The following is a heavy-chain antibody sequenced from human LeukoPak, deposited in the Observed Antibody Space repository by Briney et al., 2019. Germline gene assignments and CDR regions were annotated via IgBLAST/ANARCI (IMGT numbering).Heavy chain of an antibody. V-gene: IGHV3-23*01. J-gene: IGHJ4*02. CDR3: ARSFLSGWSLHLFDK. CDR1: GFTFSTFA. Sequence: PGGSLRLSCAASGFTFSTFAMIWVRQPPGKGLEWVSSIFPSGGEIHYADSVRGRFTISRDNSKSTLSLQMNSLRAEDTAVYYCARSFLSGWSLHLFDKWGQGTLVTVSS. CDR2: IFPSGGEI. D-gene: IGHD6-19*01.